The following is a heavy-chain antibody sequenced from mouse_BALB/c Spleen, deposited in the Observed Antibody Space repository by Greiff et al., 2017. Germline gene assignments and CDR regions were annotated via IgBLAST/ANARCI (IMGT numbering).Heavy chain of an antibody. CDR1: GYAFTSYN. CDR3: ARGSRTYYAMDY. Sequence: VHVKQSGPELVKPGASVKVSCKASGYAFTSYNMYWVKQSHGKSLEWIGYIDPYNGGTSYNQKFKGKATLTVDKSSSTAYMHLNSLTSEDSAVYYCARGSRTYYAMDYWGQGTSVTVSS. CDR2: IDPYNGGT. J-gene: IGHJ4*01. V-gene: IGHV1S135*01.